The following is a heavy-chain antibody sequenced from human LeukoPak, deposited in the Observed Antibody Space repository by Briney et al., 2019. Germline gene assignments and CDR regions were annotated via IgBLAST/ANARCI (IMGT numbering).Heavy chain of an antibody. CDR3: AKAIFREQQLAPFDY. J-gene: IGHJ4*02. CDR2: ISWNSGSI. CDR1: GFTFDDYA. V-gene: IGHV3-9*03. Sequence: GGSLRLSCAASGFTFDDYAMHWVRQAPGRGLEWVSGISWNSGSIVYADSVKGRFTISRDNAKNSLYLQMNSLRAEDIALYYCAKAIFREQQLAPFDYWGQGTLVTVSS. D-gene: IGHD6-13*01.